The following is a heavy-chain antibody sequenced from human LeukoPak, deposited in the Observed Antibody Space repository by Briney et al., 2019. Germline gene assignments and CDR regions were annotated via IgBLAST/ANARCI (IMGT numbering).Heavy chain of an antibody. J-gene: IGHJ5*02. D-gene: IGHD5-12*01. CDR1: GFTFSSYG. CDR3: ARDARRVATNDWFDP. V-gene: IGHV3-33*01. Sequence: GGSLILSCAASGFTFSSYGMHSVRQAPGKGLEWVAAIWYDGSNKYYADSVKGRFTISRDNSKTTLYLQMTSLRAEDTAVYYCARDARRVATNDWFDPWGQGTLVTVSS. CDR2: IWYDGSNK.